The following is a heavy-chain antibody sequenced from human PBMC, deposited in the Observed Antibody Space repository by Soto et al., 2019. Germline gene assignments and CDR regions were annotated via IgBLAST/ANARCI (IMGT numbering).Heavy chain of an antibody. J-gene: IGHJ6*02. CDR2: IIPILGIA. D-gene: IGHD2-2*01. Sequence: QVQLVQSGAEVKKPGSSVKVSCKASGGTFSSYTISWVRQAPGQGLEWMGRIIPILGIANYAQKFQGRVTITADKSTSTASMELSSLRSEDTAVYYCARGGYCSSTSCRYYYYGMDVWGQGTTVTVSS. V-gene: IGHV1-69*02. CDR1: GGTFSSYT. CDR3: ARGGYCSSTSCRYYYYGMDV.